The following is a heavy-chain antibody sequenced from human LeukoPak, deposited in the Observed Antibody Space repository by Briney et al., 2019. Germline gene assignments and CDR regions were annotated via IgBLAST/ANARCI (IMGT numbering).Heavy chain of an antibody. D-gene: IGHD6-6*01. CDR1: GFTVSSNY. J-gene: IGHJ5*02. Sequence: PGGSLRLSCAASGFTVSSNYMSWVRQAPGKGLEWVSVIYSGGSTYYADSVKGRFTISRDNSKNTLYLQMNSLRDEDTAVFYCAKGGPFSTSSQKYFDPWGQGSLVIVS. CDR2: IYSGGST. CDR3: AKGGPFSTSSQKYFDP. V-gene: IGHV3-53*01.